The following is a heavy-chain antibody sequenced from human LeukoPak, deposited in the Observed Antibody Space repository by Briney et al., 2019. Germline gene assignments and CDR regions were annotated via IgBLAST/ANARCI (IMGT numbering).Heavy chain of an antibody. J-gene: IGHJ4*02. Sequence: ASVKVSCKASGYTFTSYGISWVRQAPGQGLEWMGWISAYNGNTNYAQKLQGRVTMTTDTSTSTAYMELRSLRSDDTAVYYCASSIYYYDSSGYHPLLDYWGQGTLVTVSS. CDR2: ISAYNGNT. D-gene: IGHD3-22*01. CDR3: ASSIYYYDSSGYHPLLDY. V-gene: IGHV1-18*01. CDR1: GYTFTSYG.